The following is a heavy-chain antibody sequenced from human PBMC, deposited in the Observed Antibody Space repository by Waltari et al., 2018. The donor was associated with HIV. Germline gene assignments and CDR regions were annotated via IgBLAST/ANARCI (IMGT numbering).Heavy chain of an antibody. CDR3: ARTAEVGGARRGTFEI. V-gene: IGHV1-18*01. Sequence: QVQLVQSGAEVKKPGASVKVSCKASGYSFSSYGITWVRQAPGQGREWMGWTREEKGKTNYAQNGQGRVTLTTYTSTSTAYMDQTSRTSEDTAVYYCARTAEVGGARRGTFEIWGQGTMVTVSS. D-gene: IGHD6-19*01. CDR1: GYSFSSYG. J-gene: IGHJ3*02. CDR2: TREEKGKT.